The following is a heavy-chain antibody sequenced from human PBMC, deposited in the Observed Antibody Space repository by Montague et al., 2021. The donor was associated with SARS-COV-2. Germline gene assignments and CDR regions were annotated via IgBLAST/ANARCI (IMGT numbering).Heavy chain of an antibody. V-gene: IGHV4-39*02. CDR2: IYYSGTT. Sequence: SETQSLTCSVSSGSIISSGYYWGWIRQPPGKELEWIGNIYYSGTTYYNPSLQSRGTISVDTSKNHLSLRLSSVTAADTAVHFCARGMIRGVTTPFDYWGQGSQVTVSS. CDR1: SGSIISSGYY. D-gene: IGHD3-10*01. J-gene: IGHJ4*02. CDR3: ARGMIRGVTTPFDY.